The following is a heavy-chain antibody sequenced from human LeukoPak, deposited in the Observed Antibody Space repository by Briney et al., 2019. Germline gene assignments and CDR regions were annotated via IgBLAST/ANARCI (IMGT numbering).Heavy chain of an antibody. CDR1: GFTFSSYA. Sequence: GGSLRLSCAASGFTFSSYAMSWVRQAPGKGLEWVSAVSGSGGSTYYADSVKGRFTISRDNSKNTLYLQMNSLRAEDTAVYYCAKGSSGWYGELCDYWGQGTLVTVSS. V-gene: IGHV3-23*01. CDR3: AKGSSGWYGELCDY. CDR2: VSGSGGST. D-gene: IGHD6-19*01. J-gene: IGHJ4*02.